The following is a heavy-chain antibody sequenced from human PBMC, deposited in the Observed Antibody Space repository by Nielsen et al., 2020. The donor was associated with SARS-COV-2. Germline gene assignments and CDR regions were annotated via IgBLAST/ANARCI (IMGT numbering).Heavy chain of an antibody. Sequence: SGPTLVKPTQTLTLTCSFSGFSLTTSKMCVSWIRQPPGKALEWLALIDWDDETLYSTSLKTRLTISKDTSKSQVVLTMTNMDPVDTATYYCARTSATGYSDFWGQGAPVTVS. J-gene: IGHJ4*02. V-gene: IGHV2-70*01. D-gene: IGHD5-12*01. CDR1: GFSLTTSKMC. CDR3: ARTSATGYSDF. CDR2: IDWDDET.